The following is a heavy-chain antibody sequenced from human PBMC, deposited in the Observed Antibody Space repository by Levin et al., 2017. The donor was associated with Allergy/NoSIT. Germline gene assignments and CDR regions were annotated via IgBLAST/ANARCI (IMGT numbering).Heavy chain of an antibody. CDR1: GFTFSSYS. Sequence: LSLTCAASGFTFSSYSMNWVRQAPGKGLEWVSSISSSSSYIYYADSVKGRFTISRDNAKNSLYLQMNSLRAEDTAVYYCARVIRCGGDCYCFDYWGQGTLVTVSS. V-gene: IGHV3-21*01. D-gene: IGHD2-21*02. CDR2: ISSSSSYI. CDR3: ARVIRCGGDCYCFDY. J-gene: IGHJ4*02.